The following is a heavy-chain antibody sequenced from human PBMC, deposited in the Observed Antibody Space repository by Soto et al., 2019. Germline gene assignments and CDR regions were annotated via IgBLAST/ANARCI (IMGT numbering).Heavy chain of an antibody. J-gene: IGHJ4*02. CDR1: GFTVSSNY. D-gene: IGHD2-2*01. CDR3: AREHVWLMSTSSTKHYFDY. V-gene: IGHV3-21*01. CDR2: ISSSSSYI. Sequence: GGSLRLSCAASGFTVSSNYMNWVRQAPGKGLEWVSSISSSSSYIYYADSVKGRFTISRDNAKNSLYLQMNSLRAEDTAVYYCAREHVWLMSTSSTKHYFDYWGQGTLVTVSS.